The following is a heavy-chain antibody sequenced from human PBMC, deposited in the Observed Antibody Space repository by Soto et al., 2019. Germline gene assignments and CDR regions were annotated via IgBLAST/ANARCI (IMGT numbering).Heavy chain of an antibody. D-gene: IGHD2-15*01. CDR3: ARAGDCSGGSCCSFILDY. V-gene: IGHV1-69*01. CDR2: LIPSFGTA. J-gene: IGHJ4*02. CDR1: GGGFNSYA. Sequence: QVQLVQSGAEVKKPGSSVKVSCTASGGGFNSYAFSWVRQAPGQGLEWMGALIPSFGTANYAQKFQGRVTITADESTTTVYMDLSSLTPDDTAMYFCARAGDCSGGSCCSFILDYWGQGTQVTVSS.